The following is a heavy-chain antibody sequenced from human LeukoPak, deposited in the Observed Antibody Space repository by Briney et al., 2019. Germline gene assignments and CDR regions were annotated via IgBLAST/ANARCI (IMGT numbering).Heavy chain of an antibody. CDR2: ISYDGSNK. J-gene: IGHJ3*02. Sequence: GGSLRLSCAASGFIFSSYAMHWVRQAPGKGLEWAAVISYDGSNKYSVKGRFTISRDNSKNTLYLQMNSLRAEDTAVYYCARAAAIGPPDAFDIWGQGTMVTVSP. V-gene: IGHV3-30*04. D-gene: IGHD5-18*01. CDR3: ARAAAIGPPDAFDI. CDR1: GFIFSSYA.